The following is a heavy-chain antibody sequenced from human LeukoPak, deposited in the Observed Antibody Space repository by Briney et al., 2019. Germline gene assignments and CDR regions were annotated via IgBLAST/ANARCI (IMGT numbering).Heavy chain of an antibody. D-gene: IGHD2-15*01. J-gene: IGHJ4*02. Sequence: GASVKVSCKASGGTFSSYAISWVRQAPGQGLEWMGWISAYNGNTNYAQKLQGRVTMTTDTSTSTAYMELRSLRSDDTAVYYCATPKGAATLVIHWGQGTLVTVSS. CDR3: ATPKGAATLVIH. CDR2: ISAYNGNT. V-gene: IGHV1-18*01. CDR1: GGTFSSYA.